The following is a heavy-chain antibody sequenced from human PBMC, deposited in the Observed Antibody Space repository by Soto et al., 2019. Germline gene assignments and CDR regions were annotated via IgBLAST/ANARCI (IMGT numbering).Heavy chain of an antibody. J-gene: IGHJ4*02. Sequence: GASVKVSCKASGYTFTGYYMHWVRQAPGQGLEWMGWINPNSGGTNYAQKFQGRVTITADKSTSTAYMELSSLRSEDTAVYYCAIPYRYQHADTPHDFPDYWGQGTLVTVSS. CDR3: AIPYRYQHADTPHDFPDY. CDR2: INPNSGGT. CDR1: GYTFTGYY. D-gene: IGHD2-2*01. V-gene: IGHV1-2*02.